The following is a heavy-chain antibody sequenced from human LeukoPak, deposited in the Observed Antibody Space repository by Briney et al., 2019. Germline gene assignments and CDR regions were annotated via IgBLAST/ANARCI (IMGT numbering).Heavy chain of an antibody. CDR1: GFSFSNYW. V-gene: IGHV3-7*02. CDR2: MEEDGSEK. CDR3: ATNSGWRFDY. Sequence: GGSLGLSCAASGFSFSNYWMAWVRQAPGKGLGWVANMEEDGSEKYYVDSVKGRFTISRDNAKNSLYLQMNSLRAEDTAVYYCATNSGWRFDYWGQGTLVSVSS. D-gene: IGHD1-1*01. J-gene: IGHJ4*02.